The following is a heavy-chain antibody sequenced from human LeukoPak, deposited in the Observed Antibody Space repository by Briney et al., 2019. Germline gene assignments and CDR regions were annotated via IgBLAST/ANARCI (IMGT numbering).Heavy chain of an antibody. J-gene: IGHJ4*02. CDR1: GGSISSYY. D-gene: IGHD3-22*01. V-gene: IGHV4-59*01. CDR2: IYYSGST. CDR3: ARRTYYYDSSGYYYVFDY. Sequence: SRTLSLTCTVSGGSISSYYWSWIRQPPGKGLEWIGYIYYSGSTNYNPSLKSRVTISVDTSKNQFSLKLSSVTAADTAVYYCARRTYYYDSSGYYYVFDYWGQGTLVTVSS.